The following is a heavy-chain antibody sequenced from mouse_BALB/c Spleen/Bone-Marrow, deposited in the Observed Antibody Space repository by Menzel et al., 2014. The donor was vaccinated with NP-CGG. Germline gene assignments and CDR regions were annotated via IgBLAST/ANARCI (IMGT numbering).Heavy chain of an antibody. CDR1: GFTFTDYY. V-gene: IGHV7-3*02. CDR3: ARDNNPITTAYWYFDV. Sequence: EVMLVESGGGLVQPGGSLKNNCATSGFTFTDYYMSWVRQPPGKALEWLGFIRNKAKGYTTEYSASVKGRVTISRDNSQSILYLQMNTLRAEDSATYYCARDNNPITTAYWYFDVWGAGTTVTVSS. D-gene: IGHD1-2*01. J-gene: IGHJ1*01. CDR2: IRNKAKGYTT.